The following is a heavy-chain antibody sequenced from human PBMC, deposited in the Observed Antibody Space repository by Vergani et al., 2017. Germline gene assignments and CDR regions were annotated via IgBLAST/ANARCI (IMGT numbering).Heavy chain of an antibody. D-gene: IGHD3-10*01. CDR3: ASLGYYYGSGSYYYYYGMDV. J-gene: IGHJ6*02. V-gene: IGHV1-69*01. CDR1: GGTFSSYA. CDR2: IIPIFGTA. Sequence: QVQLVQSGAEVKKPGSSVKVSCKASGGTFSSYAISWVRQAPGQGLECMGGIIPIFGTANYAQKFQGRVTITADESTSTAYMELSSLRSEDTAVYYCASLGYYYGSGSYYYYYGMDVWGQGTTVTVSS.